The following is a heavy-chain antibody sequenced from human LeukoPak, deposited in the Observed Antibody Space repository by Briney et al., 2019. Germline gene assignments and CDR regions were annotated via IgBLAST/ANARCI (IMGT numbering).Heavy chain of an antibody. D-gene: IGHD2-2*01. Sequence: PSETLSLTCTVSGGSISSSSYYWGWIRQPPGKGLEWIGSIYYSGSIYYNPSLKSRVTISVDTSKNQFSLKLSSVTAADTAVYYCARGYCSSTSCYFWFDYWGQGTLVTVSS. V-gene: IGHV4-39*01. CDR2: IYYSGSI. CDR1: GGSISSSSYY. CDR3: ARGYCSSTSCYFWFDY. J-gene: IGHJ4*02.